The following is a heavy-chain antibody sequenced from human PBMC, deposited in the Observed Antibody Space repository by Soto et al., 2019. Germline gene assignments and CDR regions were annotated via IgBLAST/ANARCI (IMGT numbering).Heavy chain of an antibody. V-gene: IGHV1-2*02. CDR1: GYPVTAYY. D-gene: IGHD3-3*01. CDR2: INPATGAA. CDR3: ARGGGVGVAGSAAFDM. Sequence: QLHLVQSGAVVKKPGASVTVSCSASGYPVTAYYMHWVRQAPGRGLEWMGGINPATGAAKYTQTFRGRVTMTRDTSTSTVFMELSVLTSEDTAVFYCARGGGVGVAGSAAFDMWGQGTLVTVSS. J-gene: IGHJ3*02.